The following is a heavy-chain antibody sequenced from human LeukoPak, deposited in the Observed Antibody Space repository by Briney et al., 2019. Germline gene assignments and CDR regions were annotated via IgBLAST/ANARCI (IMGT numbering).Heavy chain of an antibody. CDR3: ARDSGSSGYRFDY. Sequence: PSETLSLTCTVSGGSISSYYWSWIRQPPGKGPEWIGYIYYSGSTNFNPSLKSRVTISVDTSKNQFSLKLSSVTAADTAVYYCARDSGSSGYRFDYWGQGTLVTVSS. D-gene: IGHD3-22*01. J-gene: IGHJ4*02. V-gene: IGHV4-59*01. CDR2: IYYSGST. CDR1: GGSISSYY.